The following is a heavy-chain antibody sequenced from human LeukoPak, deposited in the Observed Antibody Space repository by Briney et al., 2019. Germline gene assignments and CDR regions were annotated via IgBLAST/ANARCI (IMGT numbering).Heavy chain of an antibody. D-gene: IGHD5-24*01. J-gene: IGHJ6*02. CDR1: GGSISGYY. CDR3: ARRSATCGYYYGMDV. V-gene: IGHV4-59*08. Sequence: SETLSLTCTVSGGSISGYYWSWIRQPPGKGLEYIGYIYYSGSTNYNPSLKSRVTISVDTSKSQFSLQMRSVTAADTAVYYCARRSATCGYYYGMDVWGQGTTVTVSS. CDR2: IYYSGST.